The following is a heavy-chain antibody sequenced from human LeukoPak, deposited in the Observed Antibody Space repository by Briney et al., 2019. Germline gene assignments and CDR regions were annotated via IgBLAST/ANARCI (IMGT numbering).Heavy chain of an antibody. CDR3: TKDRRGVVTAIRGFDF. Sequence: GGSLRLSCAASGFTFDDYAVHWVRQAPGKGLEWVSGISWNSGSIGYADSVKGRFTISRDNAKNSLYLQMNSLRAEDTALYYCTKDRRGVVTAIRGFDFWGQGTLVTVSS. J-gene: IGHJ4*02. D-gene: IGHD2-21*02. CDR2: ISWNSGSI. V-gene: IGHV3-9*01. CDR1: GFTFDDYA.